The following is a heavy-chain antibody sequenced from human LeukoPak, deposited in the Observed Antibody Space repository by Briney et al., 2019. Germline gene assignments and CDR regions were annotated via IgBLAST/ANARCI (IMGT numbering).Heavy chain of an antibody. J-gene: IGHJ4*02. V-gene: IGHV3-11*01. CDR2: ISSSGSTI. D-gene: IGHD6-19*01. CDR3: ASPDSVAGHNFDY. CDR1: GFTFSDYY. Sequence: GGSLRLSCAASGFTFSDYYMSWIRQAPGKGLEWVLYISSSGSTIYYADSVKGRFTISRDNAKNSLYLQMNSLRAEDTAVYYCASPDSVAGHNFDYWGQGTLVTVSS.